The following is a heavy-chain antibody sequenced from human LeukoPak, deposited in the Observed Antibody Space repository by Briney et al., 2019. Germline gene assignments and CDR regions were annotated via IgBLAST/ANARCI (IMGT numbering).Heavy chain of an antibody. J-gene: IGHJ4*02. D-gene: IGHD3-22*01. Sequence: SQTLSLTCTVSGGSFSSYYWSWIRQPPGKGLQCIGYIYTSGSTNYNASLKSRVTISVDTSKNQFSLKLSSVTAADTAVYYCARSTMIALFDYWGQGTLVTVSS. CDR1: GGSFSSYY. CDR3: ARSTMIALFDY. V-gene: IGHV4-4*09. CDR2: IYTSGST.